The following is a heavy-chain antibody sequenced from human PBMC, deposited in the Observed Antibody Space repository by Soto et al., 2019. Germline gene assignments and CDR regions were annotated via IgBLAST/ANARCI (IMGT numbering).Heavy chain of an antibody. CDR2: IYYSGST. Sequence: PSETLSLTCTVSGGSISSGDYYWSWIRQPPGKGLEWIGYIYYSGSTYYNPSLKSRVTISVDTSKNQFSLKLSSVTAADTAVYYCARGYSGSWYFGFDPWGQGTLVTVSS. J-gene: IGHJ5*02. CDR1: GGSISSGDYY. CDR3: ARGYSGSWYFGFDP. D-gene: IGHD6-13*01. V-gene: IGHV4-30-4*01.